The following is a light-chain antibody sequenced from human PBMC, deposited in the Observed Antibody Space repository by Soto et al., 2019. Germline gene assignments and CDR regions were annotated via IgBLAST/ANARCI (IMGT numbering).Light chain of an antibody. V-gene: IGKV3-20*01. CDR3: QQYGSSPIT. J-gene: IGKJ5*01. Sequence: EIVLTQSPGTLSLSPGEEATLSCRASQSVDSNYLAWYQQKPGQAPRLLMYGASSRATGIPDRFSGSGSGTDFTLTISRLEPEDFAVYYCQQYGSSPITFGQGTRLEIK. CDR1: QSVDSNY. CDR2: GAS.